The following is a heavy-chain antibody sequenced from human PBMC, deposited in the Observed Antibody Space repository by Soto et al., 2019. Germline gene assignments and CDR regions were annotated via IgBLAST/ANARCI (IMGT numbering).Heavy chain of an antibody. CDR2: IYYSGST. CDR3: ARMYYYDSSALEGNWFDP. J-gene: IGHJ5*02. V-gene: IGHV4-30-4*01. CDR1: GGSISSGDYY. D-gene: IGHD3-22*01. Sequence: SETLSLTCTVSGGSISSGDYYWSWIRQPPGKGLEWIGYIYYSGSTYYNPSLKSRVTISVDTSKNQFSLKLSSVTAADTAVYYCARMYYYDSSALEGNWFDPWGQGTLVTVSS.